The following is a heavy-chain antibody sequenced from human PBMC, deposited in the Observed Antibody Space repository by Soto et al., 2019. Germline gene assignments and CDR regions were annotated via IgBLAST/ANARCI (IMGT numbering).Heavy chain of an antibody. D-gene: IGHD5-12*01. CDR2: IYYSGST. CDR3: ARVSGYSGYDLDPYYFDY. CDR1: GGSISSYY. J-gene: IGHJ4*02. V-gene: IGHV4-59*01. Sequence: PSETLSLTCTVSGGSISSYYRSWIRQPPGKGLEWIGYIYYSGSTNYNPSLKSRVTISVDTSKNQFSLKLSSVTAADTAVYYCARVSGYSGYDLDPYYFDYWGQGTLVTVSS.